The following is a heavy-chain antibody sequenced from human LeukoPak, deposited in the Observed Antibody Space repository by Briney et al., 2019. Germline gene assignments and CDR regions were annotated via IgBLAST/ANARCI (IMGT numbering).Heavy chain of an antibody. J-gene: IGHJ4*02. V-gene: IGHV2-70*11. CDR3: ARATAAAGTPYFDY. D-gene: IGHD6-13*01. CDR2: IDWDDDK. Sequence: SGPALVKPTQTLTLTCTFSGFSLSTSGMCVSWIRQPPGKALEWLARIDWDDDKYYSTSLKTRLTISKDTSKNQVVLTMTNMDPVDTATYYCARATAAAGTPYFDYWGQGTLVTVSS. CDR1: GFSLSTSGMC.